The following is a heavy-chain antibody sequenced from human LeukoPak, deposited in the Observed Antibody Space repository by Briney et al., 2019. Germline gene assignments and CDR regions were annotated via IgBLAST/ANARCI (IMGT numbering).Heavy chain of an antibody. J-gene: IGHJ4*02. CDR3: ARVQRWGYSNYFDY. V-gene: IGHV3-20*04. CDR2: INWNGGST. Sequence: PVGSLRLSCAASGFTFDEYGMSWVRQAPGKGLEWVSGINWNGGSTGYADSVKGRFTISRDNAKNSLYLQMNSLRAEDTALYYCARVQRWGYSNYFDYWGQGTLVTVSS. CDR1: GFTFDEYG. D-gene: IGHD4-11*01.